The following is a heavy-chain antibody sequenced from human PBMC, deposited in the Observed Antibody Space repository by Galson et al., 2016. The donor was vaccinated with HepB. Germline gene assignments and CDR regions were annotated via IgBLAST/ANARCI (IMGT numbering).Heavy chain of an antibody. D-gene: IGHD4-23*01. J-gene: IGHJ3*02. CDR2: ILYTGTT. V-gene: IGHV4-31*03. CDR3: ARELTPKAFDI. Sequence: TLSLTCTVSGGSMNSVGYSWSWLRQHPGKGLEWIGYILYTGTTHYTPSLKSRLTMSVDTSKNQFSLKLSSVTAADTAVYYCARELTPKAFDIWGQGTMVIVSS. CDR1: GGSMNSVGYS.